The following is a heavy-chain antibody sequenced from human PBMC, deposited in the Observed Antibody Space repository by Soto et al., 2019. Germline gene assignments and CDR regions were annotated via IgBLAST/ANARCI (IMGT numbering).Heavy chain of an antibody. CDR1: GYTFTGYA. D-gene: IGHD5-18*01. V-gene: IGHV1-3*01. J-gene: IGHJ4*02. Sequence: ASVKVSCKASGYTFTGYAMHWVRQAPGQRLEWMGWINAGNGNTKYSQKLQGRVTMTTDTSTSTAYMELRSLRSDDTAVYYCAREGYSYGYRHWGQGTLVTVSS. CDR3: AREGYSYGYRH. CDR2: INAGNGNT.